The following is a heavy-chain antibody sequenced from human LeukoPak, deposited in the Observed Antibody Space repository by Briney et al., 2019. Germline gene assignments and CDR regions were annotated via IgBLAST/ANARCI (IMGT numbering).Heavy chain of an antibody. V-gene: IGHV3-23*01. CDR3: AKGKAPDTALGRDRYYYYYYMDV. CDR1: GFTFSSYA. D-gene: IGHD5-18*01. Sequence: PGGSLRLSCAASGFTFSSYAMSWVRQAPGKGLEWVSAISGSGGSTYYADSVKGRFTISRDNSKNTLYLQMNSLRAEDTAVYYCAKGKAPDTALGRDRYYYYYYMDVWGKGTTVTVSS. J-gene: IGHJ6*03. CDR2: ISGSGGST.